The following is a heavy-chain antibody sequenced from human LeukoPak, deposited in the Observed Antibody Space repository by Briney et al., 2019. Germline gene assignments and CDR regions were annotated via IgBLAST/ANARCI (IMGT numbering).Heavy chain of an antibody. Sequence: GGSLRLSCAASGFTFSSYSMNWVRQAPGKGLEWVANIKQDGSEKYYVDSVKGRFTISRDDAKNSLHLQMNSLRAEDTAVYYCARLRSSSWFYYYYYMDVWGKGTTVTVSS. CDR2: IKQDGSEK. D-gene: IGHD6-13*01. CDR3: ARLRSSSWFYYYYYMDV. V-gene: IGHV3-7*01. J-gene: IGHJ6*03. CDR1: GFTFSSYS.